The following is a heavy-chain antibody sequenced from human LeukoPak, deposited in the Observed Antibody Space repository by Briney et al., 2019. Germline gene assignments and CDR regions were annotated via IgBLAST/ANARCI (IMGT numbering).Heavy chain of an antibody. Sequence: GESLKISCEGFGYSFSTSWIGWVRQMPGKGLEWMGIIFPGDSDTRYSPSFQGQVTISADKSISTAYLQWSSLKASDTAIYYCARRAYCGGDCYVDYWGQGTLVTVSS. J-gene: IGHJ4*02. V-gene: IGHV5-51*01. CDR1: GYSFSTSW. D-gene: IGHD2-21*02. CDR3: ARRAYCGGDCYVDY. CDR2: IFPGDSDT.